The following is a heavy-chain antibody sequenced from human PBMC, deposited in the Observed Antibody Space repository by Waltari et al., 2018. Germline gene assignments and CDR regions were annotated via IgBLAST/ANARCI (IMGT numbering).Heavy chain of an antibody. D-gene: IGHD6-13*01. CDR1: GFTFSSYW. J-gene: IGHJ3*02. CDR3: ARDRPVYSSSWSPPRAFDI. Sequence: GGGLVQPGGSLRLSCAASGFTFSSYWMHWVRQAPGKGLVWVSRINTDGSSTSYADSVKGRFTISRDNAKNTLYLQMNSLRAEDTAVYYCARDRPVYSSSWSPPRAFDIWGQGTMVTVSS. CDR2: INTDGSST. V-gene: IGHV3-74*01.